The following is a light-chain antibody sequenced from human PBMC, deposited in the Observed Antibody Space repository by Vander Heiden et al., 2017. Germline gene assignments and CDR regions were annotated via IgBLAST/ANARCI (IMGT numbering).Light chain of an antibody. CDR3: QHYGKLPLT. CDR1: QDSSNY. J-gene: IGKJ4*01. V-gene: IGKV1-33*01. Sequence: IQLTQSPSSLSASVGDRVTITCQASQDSSNYLNWYQQKPGKAPKLLIYDASNLETGVPSRSSGRGSGTDFTFTISSLQPEDIVTYYCQHYGKLPLTFGGGTKVEIK. CDR2: DAS.